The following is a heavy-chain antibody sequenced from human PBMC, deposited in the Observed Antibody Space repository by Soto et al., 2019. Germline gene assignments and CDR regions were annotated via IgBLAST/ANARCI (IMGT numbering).Heavy chain of an antibody. J-gene: IGHJ5*02. CDR3: ARGPLYCSSTSCYPHWFDP. D-gene: IGHD2-2*01. CDR1: GYSFTSYW. Sequence: PGESLKISCKGSGYSFTSYWIGWVRQMPGKGLEWMGIIYPGDSGTRYSPSFQGQVTISADKSISTAYLQWSSLKASDTAMYYCARGPLYCSSTSCYPHWFDPWGQGTLVTVSS. CDR2: IYPGDSGT. V-gene: IGHV5-51*01.